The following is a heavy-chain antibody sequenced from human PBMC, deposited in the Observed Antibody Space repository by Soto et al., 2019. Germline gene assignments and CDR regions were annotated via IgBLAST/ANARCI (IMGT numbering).Heavy chain of an antibody. J-gene: IGHJ4*02. CDR2: IIPISGTP. V-gene: IGHV1-69*06. Sequence: SVKVSCTASRGSFSSYAISWVRQAPGQGLQWMGGIIPISGTPTYAQKFQGRVTITADRSTTTAGVGLNYLRSEDTSVYYCALGSVTLDVGGPGTLVTVSS. CDR3: ALGSVTLDV. D-gene: IGHD3-9*01. CDR1: RGSFSSYA.